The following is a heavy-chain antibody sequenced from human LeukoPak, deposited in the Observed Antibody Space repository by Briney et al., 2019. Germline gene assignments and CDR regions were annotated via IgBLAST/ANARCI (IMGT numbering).Heavy chain of an antibody. V-gene: IGHV1-69*04. Sequence: ASVKVFCKASGGTFSSYAISWVRQAPGQGVEWMGRIIPILGIANYAQKFQGRVTITADKSTSTAYMELSSLRSEDTAVYYCASGTGYYDSSGYYGYYFDYWGQGTLVTVSS. CDR1: GGTFSSYA. D-gene: IGHD3-22*01. J-gene: IGHJ4*02. CDR2: IIPILGIA. CDR3: ASGTGYYDSSGYYGYYFDY.